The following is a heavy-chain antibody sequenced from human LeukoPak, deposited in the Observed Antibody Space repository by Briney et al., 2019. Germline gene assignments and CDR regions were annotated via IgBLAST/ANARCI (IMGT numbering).Heavy chain of an antibody. J-gene: IGHJ3*02. CDR1: GGSISSYY. D-gene: IGHD3-22*01. CDR2: IYYSGST. CDR3: ARDSSGYYYLDAFDI. Sequence: SETLSLTCTVSGGSISSYYRSWIRQPPGKGLEWIGHIYYSGSTNYNPSLKSRVTISVDTSKNQFSLKLSSVTAADTAVYYCARDSSGYYYLDAFDIWGQGTMVTVSS. V-gene: IGHV4-59*01.